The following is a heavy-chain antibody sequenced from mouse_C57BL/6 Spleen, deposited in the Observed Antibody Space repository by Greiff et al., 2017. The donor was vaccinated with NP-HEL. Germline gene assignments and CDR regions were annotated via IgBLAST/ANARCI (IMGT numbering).Heavy chain of an antibody. CDR2: ISDGGSYT. V-gene: IGHV5-4*01. D-gene: IGHD1-3*01. Sequence: DVKLVESGGGLVKPGGSLKLSCAASGFTFSSYAMSWVRQTPEKRLEWVATISDGGSYTYYPDNVKGRFTISRDNAKNNLYLQMSHLKSEDTAMYYCARDEGEGSKGAMDYWGQGTSVTVSS. CDR3: ARDEGEGSKGAMDY. J-gene: IGHJ4*01. CDR1: GFTFSSYA.